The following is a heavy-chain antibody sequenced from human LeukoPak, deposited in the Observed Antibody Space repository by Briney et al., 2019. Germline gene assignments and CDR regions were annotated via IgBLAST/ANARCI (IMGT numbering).Heavy chain of an antibody. CDR3: AKDSPSIAVAGNFDY. J-gene: IGHJ4*02. Sequence: GGSLRPSFAAPGFTFSSYARRWVRQAPGKGLGGVSSISGTGGSTNYADSVKGRFTISRDNSMNTLYLQMNSLRAEDTAVYYCAKDSPSIAVAGNFDYWGQGTLVTVSS. D-gene: IGHD6-19*01. CDR2: ISGTGGST. CDR1: GFTFSSYA. V-gene: IGHV3-23*01.